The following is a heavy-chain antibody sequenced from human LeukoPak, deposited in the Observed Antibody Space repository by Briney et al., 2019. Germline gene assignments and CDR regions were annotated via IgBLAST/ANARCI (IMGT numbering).Heavy chain of an antibody. J-gene: IGHJ4*02. CDR3: TRENWIGDSSGYHDY. Sequence: GGSLRLSCTASGFTFGDYAMSWVRQAPGKGLEWVGSIRSKAYGGTAEYAASVKDRFTISRDDSKSIAYLQMNSLKTEDTAVYYCTRENWIGDSSGYHDYWGQGTLVTVSS. V-gene: IGHV3-49*04. CDR1: GFTFGDYA. CDR2: IRSKAYGGTA. D-gene: IGHD3-22*01.